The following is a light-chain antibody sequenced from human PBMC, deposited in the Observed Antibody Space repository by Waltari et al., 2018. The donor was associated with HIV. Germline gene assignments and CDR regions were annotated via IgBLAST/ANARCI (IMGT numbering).Light chain of an antibody. CDR3: MIWPSNAVV. CDR2: YYSDSDK. CDR1: SDVTVNTYN. V-gene: IGLV5-37*01. Sequence: QPVLTQPPSSYASPGESARLTCTLPSDVTVNTYNIDWNHQKPGSPPRYLLYYYSDSDKGKGSGVPSRFSGSKDASANTGILLISGLQSEDDADYYCMIWPSNAVVFGGGTKLTVL. J-gene: IGLJ2*01.